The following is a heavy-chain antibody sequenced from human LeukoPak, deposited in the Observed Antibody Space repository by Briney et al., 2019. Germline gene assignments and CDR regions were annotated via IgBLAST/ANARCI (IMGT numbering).Heavy chain of an antibody. J-gene: IGHJ6*04. CDR3: ARTGYSYGLHGYV. V-gene: IGHV4-34*01. CDR1: GGSFSGYY. Sequence: KPSETLSLTCAVYGGSFSGYYWSWIRQPPGKGLEWIGEINHSGSTNYNPSLKSRVTISVDTSKNQFSLKLSSVTAADTAVYYCARTGYSYGLHGYVWGKGTTATVSS. D-gene: IGHD5-18*01. CDR2: INHSGST.